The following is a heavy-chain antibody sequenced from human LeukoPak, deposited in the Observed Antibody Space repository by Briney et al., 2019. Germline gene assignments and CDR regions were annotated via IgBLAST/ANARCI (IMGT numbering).Heavy chain of an antibody. J-gene: IGHJ6*02. CDR3: AREITMVRGPRIYYYGMDV. CDR1: GGSISSGDHY. D-gene: IGHD3-10*01. CDR2: IYHSGRT. V-gene: IGHV4-30-4*01. Sequence: SRTLSLTCTVFGGSISSGDHYWCWVRQPPGKGLEWIGYIYHSGRTDYSPSLESRVTISADTSKNHFSLRLSYVTAADTAVYYCAREITMVRGPRIYYYGMDVWGQGTTVTVSS.